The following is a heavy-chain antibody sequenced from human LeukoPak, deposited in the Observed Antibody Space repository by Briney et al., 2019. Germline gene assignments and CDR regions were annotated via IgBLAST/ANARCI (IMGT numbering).Heavy chain of an antibody. CDR1: GGSFSGYY. V-gene: IGHV4-34*01. D-gene: IGHD5-24*01. CDR2: INHSGST. CDR3: ARGRIDGYNDLVDY. J-gene: IGHJ4*02. Sequence: SETLSLTCAVYGGSFSGYYWSWIRQPPGKGLEWIGEINHSGSTNYNPSLKSRVTISVDTSKNQFSLKLSSVTAADTAVYYCARGRIDGYNDLVDYWGQGTLVTVSS.